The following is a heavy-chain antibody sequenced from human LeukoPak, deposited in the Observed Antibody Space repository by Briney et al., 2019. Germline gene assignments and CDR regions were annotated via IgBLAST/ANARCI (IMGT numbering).Heavy chain of an antibody. CDR3: ARESYYDFWTGIDF. J-gene: IGHJ4*02. CDR1: GFTFSNYT. D-gene: IGHD3-3*01. Sequence: RSLRLSCAASGFTFSNYTMHWVRPAPGKGLEWVAVISYDGSYTYYADFVKGRFTISRDNSKNTLYLQMNSLRADDTAVFYCARESYYDFWTGIDFWGQGTLVTVSS. V-gene: IGHV3-30-3*01. CDR2: ISYDGSYT.